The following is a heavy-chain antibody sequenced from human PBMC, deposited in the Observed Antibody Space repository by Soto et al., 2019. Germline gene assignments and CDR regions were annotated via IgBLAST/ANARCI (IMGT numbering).Heavy chain of an antibody. J-gene: IGHJ4*02. CDR3: ARENWKESPYDY. CDR1: GYTFNRYG. CDR2: INIYNGKT. Sequence: QVQLVQSGAEVKEPGASVKVSCKASGYTFNRYGVSWVRQAPGQGLEWMGWINIYNGKTDYAQKFQCRVSVTTDTSTTTVYMELRSLTSDDTAVYYCARENWKESPYDYWGQGTLVTVSS. D-gene: IGHD1-1*01. V-gene: IGHV1-18*01.